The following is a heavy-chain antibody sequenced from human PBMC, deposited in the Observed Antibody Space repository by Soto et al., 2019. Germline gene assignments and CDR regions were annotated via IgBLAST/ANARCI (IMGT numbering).Heavy chain of an antibody. CDR2: IIPIFGAA. CDR1: GGTFSTYS. D-gene: IGHD7-27*01. Sequence: QVQVVQSGAEVKQPGSSVKVSCKVSGGTFSTYSISWVRQAPGQGLEWVGGIIPIFGAAKHAQKFQGSVTITADDSTSTVYMELSGLRSEDTAVYFCARDGDRVTARHWGQGTLVTVSS. V-gene: IGHV1-69*01. J-gene: IGHJ4*02. CDR3: ARDGDRVTARH.